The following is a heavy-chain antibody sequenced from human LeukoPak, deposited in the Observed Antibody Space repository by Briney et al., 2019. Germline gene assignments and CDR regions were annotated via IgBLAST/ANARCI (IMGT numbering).Heavy chain of an antibody. Sequence: SETLSLTCTVSGGSISSHYWSWIRQPPGKGLEWIGYFYYSGSTNYNPSLPSRVTISVDTSKNHFSLKLTSVTAADTAVYYCTRLLDNDSSGYPDTFDMWGQGTMVTVSS. J-gene: IGHJ3*02. V-gene: IGHV4-59*11. CDR3: TRLLDNDSSGYPDTFDM. D-gene: IGHD3-22*01. CDR1: GGSISSHY. CDR2: FYYSGST.